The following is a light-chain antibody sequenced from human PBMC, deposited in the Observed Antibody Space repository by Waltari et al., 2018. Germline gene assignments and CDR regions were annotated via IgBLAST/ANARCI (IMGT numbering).Light chain of an antibody. J-gene: IGLJ3*02. CDR3: QTGGHGTWV. CDR2: VNSDGSH. Sequence: QLVLTQSPSASASLGPSVKLTCTLTSGHRSNVIAWLQQQPEKGPRYLMKVNSDGSHSKGDKIPDRFSGSSSGTEHYLTISSLQSEDEADYYCQTGGHGTWVFGGGTKLTVL. CDR1: SGHRSNV. V-gene: IGLV4-69*01.